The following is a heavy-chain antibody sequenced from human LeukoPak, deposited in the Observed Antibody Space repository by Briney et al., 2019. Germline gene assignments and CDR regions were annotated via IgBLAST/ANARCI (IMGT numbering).Heavy chain of an antibody. CDR2: IIPIFGTA. CDR3: ARHVNDDWNFDY. D-gene: IGHD1-1*01. V-gene: IGHV1-69*05. CDR1: GGTFSSYA. Sequence: VASVKVSCKASGGTFSSYAISWVRQAPGQGLEWMGGIIPIFGTANYAQKFQGRVTITTDESTSTAYMELSSLRSEDTAMYYCARHVNDDWNFDYWGQGTLVTVSS. J-gene: IGHJ4*02.